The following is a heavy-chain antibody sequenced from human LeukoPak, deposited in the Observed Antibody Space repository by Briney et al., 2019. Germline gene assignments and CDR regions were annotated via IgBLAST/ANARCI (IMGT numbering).Heavy chain of an antibody. J-gene: IGHJ4*02. CDR3: ARAARNYDFWSGYY. CDR1: GFTFSTYS. D-gene: IGHD3-3*01. CDR2: ISSSSSYI. V-gene: IGHV3-21*01. Sequence: PGGSLRPSCAASGFTFSTYSMNWVRQAPGKGLEWVSSISSSSSYIYYADSVKGRFTISRDNAKNSLYLQMNSLRAEDTAVYYCARAARNYDFWSGYYWGQGTLVTVSS.